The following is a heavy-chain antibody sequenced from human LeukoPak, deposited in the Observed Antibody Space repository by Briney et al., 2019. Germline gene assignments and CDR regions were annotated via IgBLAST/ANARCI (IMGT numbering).Heavy chain of an antibody. CDR1: GFTLSTYN. CDR3: ARGSGSSWYFYFDY. CDR2: ISTSSSYI. D-gene: IGHD6-13*01. Sequence: PGGSLRLSCAASGFTLSTYNMKWVRQAPRKGLEWVSSISTSSSYIYYADSVKGRFTISRDNAKNSLYLQMNSLRAEDTAVYYCARGSGSSWYFYFDYWGQGTLVTVSS. J-gene: IGHJ4*02. V-gene: IGHV3-21*01.